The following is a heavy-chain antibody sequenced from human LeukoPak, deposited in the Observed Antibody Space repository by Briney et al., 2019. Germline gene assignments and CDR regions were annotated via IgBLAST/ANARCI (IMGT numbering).Heavy chain of an antibody. J-gene: IGHJ4*02. Sequence: ASVKVSCKASGYTFTSYYMHWVRQAPGQGLEWMGIINPSGGSTSYAQKFQGRLTMTRDTSTSTFYMELSSLRYEDTAVYYCAREGTWRGYYIIDYWGQGTLVTVSS. CDR2: INPSGGST. CDR1: GYTFTSYY. D-gene: IGHD3-3*01. V-gene: IGHV1-46*01. CDR3: AREGTWRGYYIIDY.